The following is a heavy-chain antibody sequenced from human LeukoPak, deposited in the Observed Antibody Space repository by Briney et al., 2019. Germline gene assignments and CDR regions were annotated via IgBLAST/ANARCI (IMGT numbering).Heavy chain of an antibody. CDR3: ARDGRRGTPGGFDP. V-gene: IGHV4-59*01. J-gene: IGHJ5*02. Sequence: PSETLSLTCTVSGGSISSYYWSWIRQPPGKGLEWIGYIYYSGSTNYNPSLKSRVTISVDTSKNQFSLKLSSVTVADTAVYYCARDGRRGTPGGFDPWGQGTLVTVSS. CDR2: IYYSGST. CDR1: GGSISSYY. D-gene: IGHD1-1*01.